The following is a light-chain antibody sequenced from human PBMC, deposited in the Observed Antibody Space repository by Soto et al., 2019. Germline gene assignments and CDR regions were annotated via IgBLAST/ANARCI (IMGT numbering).Light chain of an antibody. CDR1: SSDVGSYNY. CDR2: EVS. Sequence: SVLTQPASVSWSPGQSITISCTGTSSDVGSYNYVSWYQQHPGKAPKLMIYEVSDRPSGISSRFSGSKSGNTASLTISGLQTEDEADYYCSSYTSSSTLFGTGTKVTVL. J-gene: IGLJ1*01. V-gene: IGLV2-14*01. CDR3: SSYTSSSTL.